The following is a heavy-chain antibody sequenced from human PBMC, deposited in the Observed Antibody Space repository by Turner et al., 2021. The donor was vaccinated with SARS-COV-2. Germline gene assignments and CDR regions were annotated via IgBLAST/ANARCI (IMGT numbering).Heavy chain of an antibody. CDR2: IYYSGST. D-gene: IGHD1-26*01. J-gene: IGHJ4*02. V-gene: IGHV4-39*01. CDR1: GGSISSSSYY. Sequence: QLQLQESGPGLVKPSETLSLTCTVSGGSISSSSYYWGWIRQPPGKGLEWIGYIYYSGSTYYNPSIKSRVTISVDTSKNQFSLKLSSVTAADTAVYYCARHSPELRGDYFDYWGQGTLVTVSS. CDR3: ARHSPELRGDYFDY.